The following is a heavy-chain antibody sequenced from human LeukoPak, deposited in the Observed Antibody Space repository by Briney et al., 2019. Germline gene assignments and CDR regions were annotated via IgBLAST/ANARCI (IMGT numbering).Heavy chain of an antibody. CDR2: FDPEAGET. CDR3: AAISTPTTRRAYHFDS. Sequence: ASVKVSCKASGYTFTSYAMNWVRQTPGKGLECMGGFDPEAGETIYAQKFQGRVTMTEDTSTDTAYMELSSLTSDDTAVYYCAAISTPTTRRAYHFDSWGQGTLVTVSS. CDR1: GYTFTSYA. J-gene: IGHJ4*02. D-gene: IGHD5-12*01. V-gene: IGHV1-24*01.